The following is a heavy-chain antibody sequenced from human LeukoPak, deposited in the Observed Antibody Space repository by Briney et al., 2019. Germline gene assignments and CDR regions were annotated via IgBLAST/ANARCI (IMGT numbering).Heavy chain of an antibody. Sequence: GGSLTLSCPCTGFTYSNYGMTWVHPPPAKGLAWVCGISGSGGCTYDADSVKGRFTISRDNSKNTVYLQMNSLRPEDTAVYYCAKWSGYGDYWGQGTLVTVTS. V-gene: IGHV3-23*01. J-gene: IGHJ4*02. CDR3: AKWSGYGDY. CDR2: ISGSGGCT. D-gene: IGHD5-12*01. CDR1: GFTYSNYG.